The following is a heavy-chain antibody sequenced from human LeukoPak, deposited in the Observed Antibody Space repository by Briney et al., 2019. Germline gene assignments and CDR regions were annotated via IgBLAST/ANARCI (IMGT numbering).Heavy chain of an antibody. J-gene: IGHJ4*02. CDR2: IYSGGAT. CDR1: GFKFSDHY. D-gene: IGHD6-6*01. CDR3: ARDPPAVAANTYG. Sequence: GGSLRLSCAASGFKFSDHYIDWVRQAPGKGLEWVSLIYSGGATFYADAVKGRFTISRDGSRNTLYLQMNSLRAEDTAVYYCARDPPAVAANTYGWGQGTLVTVSS. V-gene: IGHV3-66*01.